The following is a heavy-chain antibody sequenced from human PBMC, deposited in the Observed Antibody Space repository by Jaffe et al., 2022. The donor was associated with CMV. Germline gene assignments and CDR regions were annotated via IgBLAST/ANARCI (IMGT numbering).Heavy chain of an antibody. D-gene: IGHD5-12*01. V-gene: IGHV4-59*08. CDR2: IYYSGST. J-gene: IGHJ4*02. CDR1: GGSISSYY. CDR3: ARHQRWLQLDFDY. Sequence: QVQLQESGPGLVKPSETLSLTCTVSGGSISSYYWSWIRQPPGKGLEWIGYIYYSGSTNYNPSLKSRVTISVDTSKNQFSLKLSSVTAADTAVYYCARHQRWLQLDFDYWGQGTLVTVSS.